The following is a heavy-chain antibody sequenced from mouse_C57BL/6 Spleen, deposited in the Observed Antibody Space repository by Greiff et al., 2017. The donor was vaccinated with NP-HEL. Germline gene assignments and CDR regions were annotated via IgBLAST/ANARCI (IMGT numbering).Heavy chain of an antibody. V-gene: IGHV1-66*01. CDR2: IYPGSGNT. CDR1: GYSFTSYY. J-gene: IGHJ4*01. D-gene: IGHD2-2*01. CDR3: ARWLEAMDY. Sequence: VQLQQSGPELVKPGASVKISCKASGYSFTSYYIHWVKQRPGQGLEWIGWIYPGSGNTKYNEKFKGKATLTADTSSSPAYMQLSSLTSEDSAVYYCARWLEAMDYWGQGTSVTVSS.